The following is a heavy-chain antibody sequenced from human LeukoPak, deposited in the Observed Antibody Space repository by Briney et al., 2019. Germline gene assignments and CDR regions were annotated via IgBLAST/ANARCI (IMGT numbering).Heavy chain of an antibody. Sequence: PGGSLRLSCAASGFTFSSYAMSWVRQAPGKGLEWVSAISGSGGSTYYADSVKGRFTISRDDSKNTLYLQMNSLRAEDTAVYYCANLGIVGATPTFDYWGQGTLVTVSS. D-gene: IGHD1-26*01. V-gene: IGHV3-23*01. J-gene: IGHJ4*02. CDR2: ISGSGGST. CDR3: ANLGIVGATPTFDY. CDR1: GFTFSSYA.